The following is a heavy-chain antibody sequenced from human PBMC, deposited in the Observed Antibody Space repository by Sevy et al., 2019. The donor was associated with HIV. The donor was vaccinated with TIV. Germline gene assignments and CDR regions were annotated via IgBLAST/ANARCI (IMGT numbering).Heavy chain of an antibody. CDR2: VYHSGST. D-gene: IGHD3-3*01. CDR3: ARKHQYSDFWPYFFDY. V-gene: IGHV4-4*02. CDR1: GGSISRSYW. Sequence: SETLSLTCSVSGGSISRSYWWTWVRQSPGKGLEWIGEVYHSGSTNYNPSLKSRVTISVYKSKNQFSLKLTSVTAADTTIYFYARKHQYSDFWPYFFDYWGQGTLVTVSS. J-gene: IGHJ4*02.